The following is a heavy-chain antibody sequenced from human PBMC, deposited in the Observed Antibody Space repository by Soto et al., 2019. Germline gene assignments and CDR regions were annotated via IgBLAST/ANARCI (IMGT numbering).Heavy chain of an antibody. CDR1: GFTVSNNY. J-gene: IGHJ4*02. CDR2: IFSGGST. Sequence: GGSLRLSCAASGFTVSNNYMSWVRQAPGKGLEWVSVIFSGGSTNYVDSVKGRFTISRDNSKNTLYLQMNSLRAEDTAVYYCAKSMSDYTIDYWGQGTLVTVSS. CDR3: AKSMSDYTIDY. D-gene: IGHD4-4*01. V-gene: IGHV3-66*01.